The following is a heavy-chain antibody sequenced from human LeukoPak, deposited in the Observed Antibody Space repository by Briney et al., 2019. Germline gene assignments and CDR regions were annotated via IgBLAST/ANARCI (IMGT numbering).Heavy chain of an antibody. D-gene: IGHD3-10*01. J-gene: IGHJ4*02. CDR2: ISGSGGST. Sequence: PGGSLRLSCAASGFTFSIYAMHWVRQAPGKGLEWVSAISGSGGSTYYADSVKGRFTISRDNSKNTLYLQMNSLRAEDTAVYYCAKVGSGSYYPYYFDYWGQGTLVTVSS. CDR3: AKVGSGSYYPYYFDY. V-gene: IGHV3-23*01. CDR1: GFTFSIYA.